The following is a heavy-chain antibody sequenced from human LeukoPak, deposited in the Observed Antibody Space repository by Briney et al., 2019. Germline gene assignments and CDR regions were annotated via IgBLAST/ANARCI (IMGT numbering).Heavy chain of an antibody. CDR3: ARDPYCYDSSGDRSD. Sequence: GGSLRLSCAASGFTFSSYSMNWVRQAPGKGLEWVSSISSSSSYIYYADSVKGRFTISRDNAKNSLYLQMNSLRAEDTAVYYCARDPYCYDSSGDRSDWGQGTLVTVSS. V-gene: IGHV3-21*01. D-gene: IGHD3-22*01. J-gene: IGHJ4*02. CDR2: ISSSSSYI. CDR1: GFTFSSYS.